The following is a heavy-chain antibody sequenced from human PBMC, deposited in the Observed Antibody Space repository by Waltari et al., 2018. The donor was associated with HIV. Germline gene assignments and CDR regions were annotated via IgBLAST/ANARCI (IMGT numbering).Heavy chain of an antibody. V-gene: IGHV3-21*03. CDR2: ISSVGSYI. CDR3: AGGGYDYAWGTYRPFDY. Sequence: EVQLVESGGGLVKPGGTVRLSCAASGLTFSTYNMTWVRQAPGKGLEWVSSISSVGSYIYYPDPFKGRFTIARDNAKNSLYLQMNSLRAEDTAVYYCAGGGYDYAWGTYRPFDYWGQGTLVTVSS. J-gene: IGHJ4*02. D-gene: IGHD3-16*02. CDR1: GLTFSTYN.